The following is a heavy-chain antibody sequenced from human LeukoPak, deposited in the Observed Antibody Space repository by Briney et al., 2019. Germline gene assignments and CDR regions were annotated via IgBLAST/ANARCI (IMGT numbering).Heavy chain of an antibody. V-gene: IGHV4-59*08. CDR1: GGSISSYY. CDR3: ARRGGHGGSFDY. Sequence: SETLSLTCTVSGGSISSYYWSWIRQPPEKGLEWIGYIYYSGSGSTNYNPSLKSRVSISVDTSKNYFSLKLSSVTAADTAVYYCARRGGHGGSFDYWGQGTLVTVSS. J-gene: IGHJ4*02. CDR2: IYYSGSGST. D-gene: IGHD4-23*01.